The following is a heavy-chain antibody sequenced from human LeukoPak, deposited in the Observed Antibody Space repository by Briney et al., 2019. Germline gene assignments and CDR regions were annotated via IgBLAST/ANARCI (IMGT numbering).Heavy chain of an antibody. J-gene: IGHJ4*02. V-gene: IGHV3-23*01. D-gene: IGHD2-2*01. CDR1: GFSFSVHA. Sequence: GGSLRLSCAASGFSFSVHAMSWVRQAPGKGLEWVSAICGSDGSRYYADSVKGRFTISRDNSKNTLYLQMNSLRGEDTAVYYCAKGGSPSCYSSSGYWGQGTLVTVSS. CDR3: AKGGSPSCYSSSGY. CDR2: ICGSDGSR.